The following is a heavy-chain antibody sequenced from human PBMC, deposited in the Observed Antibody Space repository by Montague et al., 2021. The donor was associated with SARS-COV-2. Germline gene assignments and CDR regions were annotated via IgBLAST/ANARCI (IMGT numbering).Heavy chain of an antibody. CDR2: IDWDDDK. V-gene: IGHV2-70*11. Sequence: PALVKPTQTLTLTCTFSGFSLSTSGMCVSWIRQPPGKALEWLTRIDWDDDKYYSTSLKTRLTISKDTSKNQVVLTMTNMDPVDTATYYCARGYGTTVVTRAFDYWGQGTLVTVSS. J-gene: IGHJ4*02. D-gene: IGHD4-23*01. CDR1: GFSLSTSGMC. CDR3: ARGYGTTVVTRAFDY.